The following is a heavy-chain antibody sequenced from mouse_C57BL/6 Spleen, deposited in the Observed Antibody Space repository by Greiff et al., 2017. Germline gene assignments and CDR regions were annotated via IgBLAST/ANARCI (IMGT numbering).Heavy chain of an antibody. Sequence: EVQLQQSGPELVKPGASVKISCKASGYTFTDYYMNWVKQSHGKSLEWIGDINPNNGGTSYNQKFKGKATLTVDKSSSTAYMELRSLTSEDSAVYYCARSDYDYGYFDYWGQGTTLTVSS. CDR1: GYTFTDYY. V-gene: IGHV1-26*01. D-gene: IGHD2-4*01. CDR3: ARSDYDYGYFDY. CDR2: INPNNGGT. J-gene: IGHJ2*01.